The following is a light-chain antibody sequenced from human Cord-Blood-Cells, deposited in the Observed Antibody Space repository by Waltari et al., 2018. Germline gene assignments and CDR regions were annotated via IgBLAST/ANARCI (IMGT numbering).Light chain of an antibody. CDR1: QSISSY. Sequence: DIQMPQSPSSLAASVGDRVTITCRASQSISSYLNWYQQKPGKAPNILIYAASSLQSGVPSRFSGSGSGTDFTLTISSLQPEDFATYYCQQSYSTPFPFGPGTKVDIK. CDR2: AAS. J-gene: IGKJ3*01. CDR3: QQSYSTPFP. V-gene: IGKV1-39*01.